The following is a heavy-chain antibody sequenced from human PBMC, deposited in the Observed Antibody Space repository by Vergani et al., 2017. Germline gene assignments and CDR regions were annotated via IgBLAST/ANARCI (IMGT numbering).Heavy chain of an antibody. J-gene: IGHJ3*02. CDR2: INHSGST. V-gene: IGHV4-34*01. D-gene: IGHD7-27*01. CDR1: GGSFSGYY. CDR3: ARYTKKLGNAFDI. Sequence: QVQLQQWGAGLLKPSETLSLTCAVYGGSFSGYYWSWIRQPPGKGLEWIGEINHSGSTNYNPSLKSRVTISVDTSKNQFSLKLSSVTAADTAVYYCARYTKKLGNAFDIWGQGTMVTVSS.